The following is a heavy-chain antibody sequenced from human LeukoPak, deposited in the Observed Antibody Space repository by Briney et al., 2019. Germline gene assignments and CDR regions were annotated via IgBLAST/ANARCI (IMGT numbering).Heavy chain of an antibody. Sequence: TSETLSLTCTVSGGSISSGGHYWSWIRQHPGKGLEWIGYIYYSGSTYYNPSLKSRVTISVDTSKNQFSLKLSSVTAADTAVYYCARLITGTTAAIDYWGQGTLVTVSS. V-gene: IGHV4-31*03. D-gene: IGHD1-7*01. CDR1: GGSISSGGHY. CDR2: IYYSGST. J-gene: IGHJ4*02. CDR3: ARLITGTTAAIDY.